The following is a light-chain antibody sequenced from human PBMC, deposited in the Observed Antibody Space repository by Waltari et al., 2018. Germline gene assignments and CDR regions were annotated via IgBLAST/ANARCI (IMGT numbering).Light chain of an antibody. CDR2: DVS. J-gene: IGLJ1*01. CDR3: SSFTTSAIYV. V-gene: IGLV2-14*03. CDR1: SCAVGSYNY. Sequence: QSALTPPASVSGSPGQSITISCTGTSCAVGSYNYVPWYQQHPGKAPKLLIYDVSKRHSGVSARFSGSKSGNTASLTISGLQAEDEADYYCSSFTTSAIYVFGSVTKVTVL.